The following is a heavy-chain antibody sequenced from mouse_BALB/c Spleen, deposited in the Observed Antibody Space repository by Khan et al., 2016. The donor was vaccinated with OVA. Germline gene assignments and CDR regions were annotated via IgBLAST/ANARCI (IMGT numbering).Heavy chain of an antibody. Sequence: EVELVESGGGLVQPGGSRKLSCAASGFTFSDYGMAWIRQGPGKGPEWITFISSLAYNFYYADTVTGRFNISRENAQNTLYLEMSSLRSEDTAIYYCARCGTGGFSYWDQGTLFTFSA. V-gene: IGHV5-15*02. D-gene: IGHD3-1*01. J-gene: IGHJ3*01. CDR3: ARCGTGGFSY. CDR2: ISSLAYNF. CDR1: GFTFSDYG.